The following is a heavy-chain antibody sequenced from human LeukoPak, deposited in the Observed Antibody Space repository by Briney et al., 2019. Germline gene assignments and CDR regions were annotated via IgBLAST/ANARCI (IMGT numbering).Heavy chain of an antibody. CDR2: ISYDGTDK. CDR3: AKAGYSSGWTRYYGMDV. J-gene: IGHJ6*02. D-gene: IGHD6-19*01. Sequence: GGSLRLSCAASRFTFSVYGMYWVRQPPGKGLEWVALISYDGTDKYHVDSVKGRFTISRDNSNNTLYLQMNSLRPDDTAVYYCAKAGYSSGWTRYYGMDVWGQGTTVAVSS. CDR1: RFTFSVYG. V-gene: IGHV3-30*18.